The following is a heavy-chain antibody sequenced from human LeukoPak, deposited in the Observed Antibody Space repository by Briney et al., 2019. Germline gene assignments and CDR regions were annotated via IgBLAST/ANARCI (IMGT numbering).Heavy chain of an antibody. D-gene: IGHD3-16*01. CDR2: INHSGST. J-gene: IGHJ4*02. CDR3: AREFILIRRGEYYFDY. V-gene: IGHV4-34*01. CDR1: GGSFSGYY. Sequence: SETLSLTCAVYGGSFSGYYWSWIRQPPGKGLEWIGEINHSGSTNYNPSLKSRVTISVDTSKNQFSLKLSSVTAADTAVYYCAREFILIRRGEYYFDYWGQGTLVTVSS.